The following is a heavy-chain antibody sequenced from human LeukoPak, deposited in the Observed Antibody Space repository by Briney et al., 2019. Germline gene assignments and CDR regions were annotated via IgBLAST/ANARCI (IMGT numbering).Heavy chain of an antibody. V-gene: IGHV3-53*01. CDR1: GFTVSSKY. J-gene: IGHJ6*02. CDR3: ARGTGTSFWHGMDV. D-gene: IGHD1-1*01. CDR2: IYSSGST. Sequence: GGSLRLSCAASGFTVSSKYMTWVRQAPGKGLERVSVIYSSGSTYYADSVKGRFTISRDNSKNTLYLQMNSLRAEDTAVYYCARGTGTSFWHGMDVWGQGTTVTVSS.